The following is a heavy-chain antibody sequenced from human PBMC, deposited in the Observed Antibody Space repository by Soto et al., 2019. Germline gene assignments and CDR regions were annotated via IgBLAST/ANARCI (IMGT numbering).Heavy chain of an antibody. D-gene: IGHD2-8*01. CDR3: ARGRPELIVLVVYGRGNIWCDP. J-gene: IGHJ5*02. CDR1: GGSFSGYY. V-gene: IGHV4-34*01. CDR2: INHSGST. Sequence: SSETLSLTCAVYGGSFSGYYWSWIRQPPGKGLEWIGEINHSGSTNYNPSLKSRVTISVDTSKNQFSLKLSSVTAADTAVYYCARGRPELIVLVVYGRGNIWCDPWGQGTLVTVSS.